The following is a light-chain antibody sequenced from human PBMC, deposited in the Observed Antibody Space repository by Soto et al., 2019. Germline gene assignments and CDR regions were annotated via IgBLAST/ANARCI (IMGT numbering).Light chain of an antibody. CDR2: AVS. CDR1: QSISSH. CDR3: QESYSRPLT. V-gene: IGKV1-39*01. J-gene: IGKJ4*02. Sequence: IQMTQSPSSLSASVGDRVTITCRASQSISSHLTWYQHKPGKVPKIIIYAVSSLQSGVPSRLSGSGSGTDFTLTISSLQPEDFATYYFQESYSRPLTFGGGTKVEIK.